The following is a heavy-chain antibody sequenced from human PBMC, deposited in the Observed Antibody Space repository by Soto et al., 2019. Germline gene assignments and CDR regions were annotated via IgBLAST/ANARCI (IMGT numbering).Heavy chain of an antibody. V-gene: IGHV3-74*01. CDR1: GFTFSRDW. D-gene: IGHD3-10*01. J-gene: IGHJ4*02. CDR2: IKYDGSST. Sequence: EVQLVESGGGLVQPGGSLRLSCAASGFTFSRDWMHWVRQAPGKGLVWVSRIKYDGSSTNYADSVKGRFTISRDNAKNTVYLQRNRLRDEDTAVYYCARGAFGNYYVDYWGQGALVTVAS. CDR3: ARGAFGNYYVDY.